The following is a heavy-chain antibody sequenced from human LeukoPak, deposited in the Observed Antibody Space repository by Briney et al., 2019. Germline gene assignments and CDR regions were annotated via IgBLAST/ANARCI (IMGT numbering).Heavy chain of an antibody. CDR1: GGSISSGSYY. CDR3: ARDDPLGY. V-gene: IGHV4-61*02. CDR2: IYTSGST. J-gene: IGHJ4*02. Sequence: SXXLSLTCTVSGGSISSGSYYWSWIRQPAGKGLEWIGRIYTSGSTNYNPSLKSRVTISVDTSKNQFSLKLSSVTAADTAVYYCARDDPLGYWGQGTLVTVSS.